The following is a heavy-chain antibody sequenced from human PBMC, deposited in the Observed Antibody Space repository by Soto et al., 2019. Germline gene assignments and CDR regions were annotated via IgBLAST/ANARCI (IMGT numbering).Heavy chain of an antibody. Sequence: SVKVSCKASEGNFSSYAISWVRQAPGQGLEWMGGIIPIFGTANYAQKFQGRVTITADESTSTAYMELSSLRSEDTAVYYCAMTAYGAAVAFDIWGQGTMVTVSS. J-gene: IGHJ3*02. CDR1: EGNFSSYA. CDR2: IIPIFGTA. D-gene: IGHD6-13*01. V-gene: IGHV1-69*13. CDR3: AMTAYGAAVAFDI.